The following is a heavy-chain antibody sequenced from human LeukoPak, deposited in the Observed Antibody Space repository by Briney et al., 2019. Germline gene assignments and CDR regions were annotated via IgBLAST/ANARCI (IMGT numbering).Heavy chain of an antibody. CDR2: TCCSGIT. CDR3: ARSSGSYKQDAFDI. V-gene: IGHV4-39*07. CDR1: GGSISSSSYY. Sequence: SETLSLTCAVSGGSISSSSYYWGWIRQPPGKGLEWIGSTCCSGITFYNPSLKSRVTISVDTSKSQFSLRVSSVTAADTAVYYCARSSGSYKQDAFDIWGQGAMVTVSS. J-gene: IGHJ3*02. D-gene: IGHD1-26*01.